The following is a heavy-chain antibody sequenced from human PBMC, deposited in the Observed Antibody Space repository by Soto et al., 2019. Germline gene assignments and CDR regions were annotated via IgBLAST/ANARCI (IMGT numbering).Heavy chain of an antibody. D-gene: IGHD6-13*01. J-gene: IGHJ4*02. Sequence: QVQLQESGPGLVKPSQTLSLTCIVSGGSISSGDYYWSWIRQPPGKGLEWIGSIYYSGSTYYNPSPKRRVTISVDTSKNQFSLRLNSVTAADTAVYYCASRHSSPYFDYWGQGTLVIVSS. V-gene: IGHV4-30-4*01. CDR1: GGSISSGDYY. CDR2: IYYSGST. CDR3: ASRHSSPYFDY.